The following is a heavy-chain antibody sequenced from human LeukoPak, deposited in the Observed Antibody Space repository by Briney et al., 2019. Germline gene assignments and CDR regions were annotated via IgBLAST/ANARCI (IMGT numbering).Heavy chain of an antibody. V-gene: IGHV3-9*01. D-gene: IGHD3-10*01. CDR1: GFNFDNSA. CDR2: ITWNSGIL. Sequence: GGSLRLSCAASGFNFDNSAMHWVRQAPGRGLEWVSGITWNSGILRYADSVKGRFTISRDNAKNTLYLQMNSLRAEDTAVYYCARGYSMVPVYWGQGTLVTVSS. J-gene: IGHJ4*02. CDR3: ARGYSMVPVY.